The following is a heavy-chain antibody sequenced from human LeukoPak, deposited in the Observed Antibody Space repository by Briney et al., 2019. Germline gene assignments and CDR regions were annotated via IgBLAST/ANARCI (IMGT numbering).Heavy chain of an antibody. D-gene: IGHD4-11*01. CDR1: GFTVSRNY. Sequence: GGSLRLSCAASGFTVSRNYMTWVRQAPGKGLEWVSRINSDGSSTSYADSVKGRFTISRDNAKNTLYLQMNSLRAEDTAVYYCARDYSNYEEWFDPWGQGTLVTVSS. CDR3: ARDYSNYEEWFDP. J-gene: IGHJ5*02. CDR2: INSDGSST. V-gene: IGHV3-74*01.